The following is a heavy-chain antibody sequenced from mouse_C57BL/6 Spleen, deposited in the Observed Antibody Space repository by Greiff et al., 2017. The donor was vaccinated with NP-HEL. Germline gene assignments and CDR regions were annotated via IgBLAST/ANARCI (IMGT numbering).Heavy chain of an antibody. Sequence: EVKVVESGGGLVKPGGSLKLSCAASGFTFSSYAMSWVRQTPGKRLEWVATISAGGSYTYYPDNVKGRFTLSRDNAKKNRYLQMSHLKSEDTALYYCARDRPTVVATHWYFDVWGTGTTVTVSS. V-gene: IGHV5-4*01. CDR3: ARDRPTVVATHWYFDV. J-gene: IGHJ1*03. D-gene: IGHD1-1*01. CDR1: GFTFSSYA. CDR2: ISAGGSYT.